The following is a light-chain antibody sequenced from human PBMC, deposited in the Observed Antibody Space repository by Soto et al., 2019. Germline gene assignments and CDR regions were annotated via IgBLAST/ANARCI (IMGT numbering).Light chain of an antibody. CDR1: SSDIGGHDD. Sequence: QSALTQPASVSGSPGQSITISCTGTSSDIGGHDDVSWYQQHPGKVPKLLIYGVTDRPSGVSNRFSGSKSGNVASLTISGLQAEDEADHYCCSYKSDLTPYVFGTGTKVTVL. V-gene: IGLV2-14*03. CDR2: GVT. J-gene: IGLJ1*01. CDR3: CSYKSDLTPYV.